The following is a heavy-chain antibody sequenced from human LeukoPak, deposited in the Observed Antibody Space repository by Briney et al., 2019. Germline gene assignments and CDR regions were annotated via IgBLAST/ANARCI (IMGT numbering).Heavy chain of an antibody. CDR1: GFTFSKYA. D-gene: IGHD3-22*01. Sequence: PGGSLRLSCAASGFTFSKYAMHWVRQAPGKGLEWVSSIGSGRSFIYYADSVKGRFTISRDSAKNSLFLQMNSLRVEDTAVYYCARDANYFDSSSYNHYFDYWGQGTLVTVSS. J-gene: IGHJ4*02. CDR3: ARDANYFDSSSYNHYFDY. CDR2: IGSGRSFI. V-gene: IGHV3-21*01.